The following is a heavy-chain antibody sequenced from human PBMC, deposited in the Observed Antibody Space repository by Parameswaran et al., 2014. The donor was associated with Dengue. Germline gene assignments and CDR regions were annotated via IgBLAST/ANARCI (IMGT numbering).Heavy chain of an antibody. CDR3: AKEGRWLLRGRAFDI. D-gene: IGHD5-24*01. J-gene: IGHJ3*02. CDR2: ISYDGSNK. Sequence: WIRQPPGKGLEWVAVISYDGSNKYYADSVKGRFTISRDNSKNTLYLQMNSLRAEDTAVYYCAKEGRWLLRGRAFDIWGQGTMVTVSS. V-gene: IGHV3-30*18.